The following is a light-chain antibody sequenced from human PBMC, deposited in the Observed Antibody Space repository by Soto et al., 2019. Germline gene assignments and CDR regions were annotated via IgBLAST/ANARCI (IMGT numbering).Light chain of an antibody. Sequence: QSALTQPPSASGSPGQSITISCTGTSSDVGRYNLVSWYQQHPGKAPRLVIYEDTKRPSGVSDRFSGSKSGNTASLTISGLQTEDEADYHCCSHAGRGTVVFGGGTKLTVL. CDR3: CSHAGRGTVV. V-gene: IGLV2-23*01. J-gene: IGLJ2*01. CDR2: EDT. CDR1: SSDVGRYNL.